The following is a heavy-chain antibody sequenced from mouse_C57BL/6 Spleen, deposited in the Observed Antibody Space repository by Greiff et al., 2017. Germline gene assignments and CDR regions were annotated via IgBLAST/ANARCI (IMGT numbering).Heavy chain of an antibody. D-gene: IGHD2-5*01. CDR1: GYSITSGYD. CDR2: ISYSGST. Sequence: EVQLQESGPGMVKPSPSLSLTCTVTGYSITSGYDWHWIRHFPGNKLEWMGYISYSGSTNYNPSLKSRISITHDTSKNHFFLKLNSVTTEDTATYYCARSNYNAMDYWGQGTSVTVSS. V-gene: IGHV3-1*01. J-gene: IGHJ4*01. CDR3: ARSNYNAMDY.